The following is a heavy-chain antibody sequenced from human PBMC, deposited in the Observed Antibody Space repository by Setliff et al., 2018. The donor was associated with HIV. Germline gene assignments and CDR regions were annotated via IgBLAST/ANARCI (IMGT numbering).Heavy chain of an antibody. CDR2: INPSDGIP. V-gene: IGHV1-46*01. CDR3: TRAFPPMIPAAFDI. J-gene: IGHJ3*02. CDR1: GFSFSRHY. Sequence: VASVKVSCKASGFSFSRHYMHWVRQAPGEGLEWVAMINPSDGIPSYAQKFQDRVVVTRDTSRSIVHMELSSLLSEDTAVYFCTRAFPPMIPAAFDIWGLGTLVTVSS. D-gene: IGHD3-16*01.